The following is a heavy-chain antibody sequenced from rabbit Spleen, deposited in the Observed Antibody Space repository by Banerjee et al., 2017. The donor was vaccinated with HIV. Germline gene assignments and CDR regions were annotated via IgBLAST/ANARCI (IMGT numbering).Heavy chain of an antibody. CDR2: RYTTSGGST. Sequence: QEQLEESGGDLVKPEGSLTLTCTASGFSFSSGYWVCWVRQAPGKGLEWIGCRYTTSGGSTYYAPWAKGRFTISKASSTTVTLQMTSLTAADTATYFCARDSGTSFSTYGMDLWGPGTLVTVS. J-gene: IGHJ6*01. D-gene: IGHD8-1*01. CDR3: ARDSGTSFSTYGMDL. V-gene: IGHV1S45*01. CDR1: GFSFSSGYW.